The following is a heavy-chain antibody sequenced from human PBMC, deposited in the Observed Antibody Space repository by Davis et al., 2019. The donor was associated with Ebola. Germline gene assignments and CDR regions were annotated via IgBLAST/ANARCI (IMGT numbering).Heavy chain of an antibody. CDR2: ISGSSTYI. CDR3: VSSDY. CDR1: GFTFSSSY. Sequence: PGGSLRLSCAASGFTFSSSYINWVRQAPGKGLEWVSSISGSSTYIFYADSVKGRFTISRDNAKNSLYLQMDSLTAEDTAVYYCVSSDYWGQGTLVTVSS. V-gene: IGHV3-21*01. J-gene: IGHJ4*02.